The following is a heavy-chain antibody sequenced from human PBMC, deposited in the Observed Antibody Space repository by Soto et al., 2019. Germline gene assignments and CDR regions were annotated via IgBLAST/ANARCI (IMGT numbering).Heavy chain of an antibody. CDR3: ARQPGHSSSWPDAFDI. CDR1: GFTFSSYS. V-gene: IGHV3-48*02. J-gene: IGHJ3*02. D-gene: IGHD6-13*01. Sequence: GGSLRLSYAASGFTFSSYSMNWVRQAPGKGLEWVSYISSSSSTIYYADSVKGRFTISRDNAKNSLYLQMNSLRDEDTAVYYCARQPGHSSSWPDAFDIWGQGTMVTVSS. CDR2: ISSSSSTI.